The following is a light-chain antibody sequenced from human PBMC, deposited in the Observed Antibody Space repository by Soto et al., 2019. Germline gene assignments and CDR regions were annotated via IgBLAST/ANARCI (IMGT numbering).Light chain of an antibody. Sequence: DIQMTQSSSSLSASVGDRVTITCRASQGISNYLAWYQQKPGKVPKLLIYAASTLQSGFPSRFSGSGSGTDFPLTISRLHPEDVATYYCQKYNPAPWTFGQGTKVQIK. CDR3: QKYNPAPWT. V-gene: IGKV1-27*01. CDR1: QGISNY. CDR2: AAS. J-gene: IGKJ1*01.